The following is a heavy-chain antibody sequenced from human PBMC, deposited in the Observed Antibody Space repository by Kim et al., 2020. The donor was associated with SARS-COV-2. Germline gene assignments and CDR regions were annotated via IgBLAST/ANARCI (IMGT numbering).Heavy chain of an antibody. CDR1: GYNFASFW. J-gene: IGHJ3*02. V-gene: IGHV5-10-1*01. CDR3: ARHFHDAFDI. CDR2: IDLSDSQT. Sequence: GESLKISCKGSGYNFASFWISWVRQMPGEGLEWMGKIDLSDSQTTYSPSFQGHVPISTDKSLTTAYLQWSSLKASDTALYFCARHFHDAFDIWGQGTMV.